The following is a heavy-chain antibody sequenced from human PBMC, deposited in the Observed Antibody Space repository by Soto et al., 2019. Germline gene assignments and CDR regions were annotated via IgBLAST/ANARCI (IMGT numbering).Heavy chain of an antibody. V-gene: IGHV3-21*01. CDR1: GFTFSSYS. J-gene: IGHJ6*02. CDR2: ISSSSSYI. D-gene: IGHD6-6*01. CDR3: AREGGYSSSGLAYYYYGMDV. Sequence: GGSLRLSCAASGFTFSSYSMNWVRQAPGKGLEWVSSISSSSSYIYYADSVKGRFTISRDNAKNSLYLQMNSLRAEDTAVYYCAREGGYSSSGLAYYYYGMDVWGQGTTVTVSS.